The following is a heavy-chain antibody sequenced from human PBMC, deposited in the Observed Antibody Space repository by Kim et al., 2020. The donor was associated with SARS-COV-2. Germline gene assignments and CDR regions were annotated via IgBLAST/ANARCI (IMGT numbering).Heavy chain of an antibody. CDR3: ARVGHIVASLGYWYFDL. V-gene: IGHV4-4*07. D-gene: IGHD2-21*01. Sequence: SETLSLTCTVSGGSISSYYWSWIRQPAGKGLEWIGRIYTSGSTNYNPSLKSRVTMSVDTSKNQFSLKLSSVTAADTAVYYCARVGHIVASLGYWYFDLWGRGTLVTVSS. CDR2: IYTSGST. J-gene: IGHJ2*01. CDR1: GGSISSYY.